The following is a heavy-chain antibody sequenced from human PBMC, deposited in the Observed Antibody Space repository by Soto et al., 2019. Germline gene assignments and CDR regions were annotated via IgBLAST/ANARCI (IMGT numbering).Heavy chain of an antibody. V-gene: IGHV1-18*01. CDR2: ISAYNGNT. CDR3: ARAKGTPLAPIDYGMDV. CDR1: GYTFTSYG. D-gene: IGHD3-3*02. J-gene: IGHJ6*02. Sequence: ASVKVSCKASGYTFTSYGISWVRQAPGQGLEWMGWISAYNGNTNYAQKLQGRVTMTTDTSTSTAYMELRSLRSDDTVVYYCARAKGTPLAPIDYGMDVWGQGTTVTVSS.